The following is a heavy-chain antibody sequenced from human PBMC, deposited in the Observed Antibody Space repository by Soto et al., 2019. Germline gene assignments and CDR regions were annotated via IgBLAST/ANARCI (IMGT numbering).Heavy chain of an antibody. CDR3: ARKRTMYGMDYFDY. J-gene: IGHJ4*02. Sequence: EVQLVESGGGLVQPGGSLRLSCAASGFTFSSYWMSWVRQAPGKGLEWVANIKQDGSEKYYVDSVKGRFTISRENAKNSLYLQMNSLRAEDTAVYYCARKRTMYGMDYFDYWGQGTVVTVSS. V-gene: IGHV3-7*03. CDR1: GFTFSSYW. CDR2: IKQDGSEK. D-gene: IGHD2-8*01.